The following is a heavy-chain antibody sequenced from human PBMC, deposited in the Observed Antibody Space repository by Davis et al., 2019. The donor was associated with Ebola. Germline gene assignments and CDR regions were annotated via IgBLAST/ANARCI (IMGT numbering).Heavy chain of an antibody. CDR2: IKDKIYYGAI. CDR3: TTDRGLEARPLFDW. D-gene: IGHD6-6*01. V-gene: IGHV3-15*01. CDR1: GLSVSDAW. Sequence: GGSLRLPCAASGLSVSDAWMGWVRQAPGKGLEPIGRIKDKIYYGAIDYAAPVKGRFTISRDESKNTVSLRMDSLKTEDTGVYFCTTDRGLEARPLFDWWGQGTLVTVSS. J-gene: IGHJ4*02.